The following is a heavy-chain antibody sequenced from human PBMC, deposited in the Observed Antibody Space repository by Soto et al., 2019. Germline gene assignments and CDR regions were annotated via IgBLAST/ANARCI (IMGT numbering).Heavy chain of an antibody. CDR3: ARGALGYCSGGSCVYYYYGMDV. J-gene: IGHJ6*02. CDR1: GFTFSSYE. Sequence: GGSLRLSCAASGFTFSSYEMNWVRQAPGKGLEWVSYISSSGSTIYYADSVKGRFTISRDNAKNSLYLQMNSLGAEDTAVYYCARGALGYCSGGSCVYYYYGMDVWGQGTTVTVSS. D-gene: IGHD2-15*01. V-gene: IGHV3-48*03. CDR2: ISSSGSTI.